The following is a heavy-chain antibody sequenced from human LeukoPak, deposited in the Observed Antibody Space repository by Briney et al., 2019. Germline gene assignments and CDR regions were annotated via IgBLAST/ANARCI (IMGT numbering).Heavy chain of an antibody. CDR1: GFTFSSYA. V-gene: IGHV4-39*01. CDR2: IYYSGST. Sequence: PGGSLRLSCAASGFTFSSYAMSWVRQAPGKGLEWIGSIYYSGSTYYNPSLKSRVTISVDTSKNQFSLKLSSATAADTAVYYCARSYSGSAYYMDVWGKGTTVTVSS. D-gene: IGHD1-26*01. J-gene: IGHJ6*03. CDR3: ARSYSGSAYYMDV.